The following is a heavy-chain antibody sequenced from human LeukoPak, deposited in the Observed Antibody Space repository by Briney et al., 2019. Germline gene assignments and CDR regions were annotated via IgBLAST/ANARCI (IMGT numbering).Heavy chain of an antibody. D-gene: IGHD6-13*01. V-gene: IGHV3-53*01. Sequence: PGGSLRLSCAASGFTVSSNYMSWVRQAPGKGLERVSVIYSGGSTYYADSVKGRFTISRDNSKNTLYLQMNSLRAEDTAVYYCARDQADLRAFDIWGQGTMVAVSS. J-gene: IGHJ3*02. CDR3: ARDQADLRAFDI. CDR2: IYSGGST. CDR1: GFTVSSNY.